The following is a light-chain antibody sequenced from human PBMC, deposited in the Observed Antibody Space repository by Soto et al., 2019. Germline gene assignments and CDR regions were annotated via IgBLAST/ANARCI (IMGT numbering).Light chain of an antibody. CDR1: SSDVGAYNY. Sequence: QSALTQPASVSASPGQSITISCTGTSSDVGAYNYVSWYQQHPGKAPKLMIYEVSNRPSGVSDRFSGSKSGSTASLTISGFQAEDEADYYCSSYTSSSTLAYVFGTGTKLTVL. V-gene: IGLV2-14*01. J-gene: IGLJ1*01. CDR3: SSYTSSSTLAYV. CDR2: EVS.